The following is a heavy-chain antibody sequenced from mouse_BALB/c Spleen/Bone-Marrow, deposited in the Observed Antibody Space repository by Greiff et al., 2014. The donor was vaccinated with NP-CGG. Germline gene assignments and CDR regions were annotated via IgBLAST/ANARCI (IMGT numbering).Heavy chain of an antibody. Sequence: EVKLMESGAELVKPGASVKLSCTGSGFNIKDTYMHWVKQRPEQGLEWIGRIDPANGNTKYDPKSQGKATITADTSSNTAYLQLSNLTSEDTAVYYCASYYRYSFDYWGQGTTLTVSS. CDR3: ASYYRYSFDY. V-gene: IGHV14-3*02. CDR2: IDPANGNT. CDR1: GFNIKDTY. J-gene: IGHJ2*01. D-gene: IGHD2-14*01.